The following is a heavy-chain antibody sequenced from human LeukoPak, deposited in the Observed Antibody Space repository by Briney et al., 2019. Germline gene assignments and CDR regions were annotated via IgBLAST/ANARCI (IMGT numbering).Heavy chain of an antibody. Sequence: SVKVSFKASGGTFSSYAISWVRQAPGQGQEWMGRIIPLLGIANSAQKFQGRVTITADKSTSTAYMELSSLRSEDTAVYYCARIHASSFDPWGQGTLVTVSS. D-gene: IGHD2-15*01. CDR2: IIPLLGIA. J-gene: IGHJ5*02. V-gene: IGHV1-69*04. CDR3: ARIHASSFDP. CDR1: GGTFSSYA.